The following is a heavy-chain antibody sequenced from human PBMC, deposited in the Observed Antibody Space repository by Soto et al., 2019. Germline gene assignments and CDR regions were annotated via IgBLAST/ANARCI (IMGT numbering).Heavy chain of an antibody. CDR3: GKDRYFDWLPLDY. V-gene: IGHV3-23*01. Sequence: GGSLRLSCAASGFTFSSYAMSWVRQAPGKGLEWVSAISGSGGSTYYAASLKGRFTISKDNSKNTLYLQMNSLRAQYTAVYYCGKDRYFDWLPLDYWAQGTLVTVSS. CDR2: ISGSGGST. D-gene: IGHD3-9*01. CDR1: GFTFSSYA. J-gene: IGHJ4*02.